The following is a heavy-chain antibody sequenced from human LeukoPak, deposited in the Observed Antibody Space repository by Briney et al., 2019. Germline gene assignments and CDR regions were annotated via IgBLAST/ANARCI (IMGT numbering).Heavy chain of an antibody. J-gene: IGHJ4*02. CDR2: ISGSGAST. V-gene: IGHV3-23*01. D-gene: IGHD1-26*01. Sequence: GGSLRLSCLTSGFTLSTNAMSWVRQAPGKGLEWISGISGSGASTYYADSVKGRFTISRDDSRNTLYLQMNSLSGDDTAVYYCAKDVGKWESLHFFDYWGQGTLVTVSS. CDR3: AKDVGKWESLHFFDY. CDR1: GFTLSTNA.